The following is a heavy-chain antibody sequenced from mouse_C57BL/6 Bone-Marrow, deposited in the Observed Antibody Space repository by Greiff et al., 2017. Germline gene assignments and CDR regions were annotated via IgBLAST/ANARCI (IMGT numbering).Heavy chain of an antibody. J-gene: IGHJ4*01. CDR1: GYTFTDYY. CDR3: ARLYGGAMDY. V-gene: IGHV1-26*01. D-gene: IGHD1-1*02. Sequence: EVQLQQSGPELVKPGASVKISCKASGYTFTDYYMNWVKQSHGKSLEWIGDINPKNGGTSYNQKFKGKATLTVDKSSSTAYMELRSLTSESSVVYYCARLYGGAMDYWGQGTSVTVSS. CDR2: INPKNGGT.